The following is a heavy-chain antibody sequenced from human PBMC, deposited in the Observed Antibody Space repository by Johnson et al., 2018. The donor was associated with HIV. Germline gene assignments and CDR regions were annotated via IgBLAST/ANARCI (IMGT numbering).Heavy chain of an antibody. J-gene: IGHJ3*01. V-gene: IGHV3-30*02. Sequence: QVQLVESGGGVVQPGGSLRLSCAASGFTFSNYGMHWVSQAPGKGLEWVAFIRYDGSHTYYADSVKGRFTISRDNSKNTLSLQMSSLRAEDTAVYYCAKVAYPYFGGDCYSWLFAFDFWGHGTMVTVSS. CDR1: GFTFSNYG. CDR2: IRYDGSHT. CDR3: AKVAYPYFGGDCYSWLFAFDF. D-gene: IGHD2-21*02.